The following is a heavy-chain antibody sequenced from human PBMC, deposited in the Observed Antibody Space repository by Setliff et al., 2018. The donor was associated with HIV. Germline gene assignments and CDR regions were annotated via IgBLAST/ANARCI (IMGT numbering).Heavy chain of an antibody. Sequence: GPSVKVSCKASGYSFTNYGISWVRQAPGQGLEWMGWISSYNDNTNYALNLQGRVTMTTDTSTSTAYMELRSLRSDDTAVYYCARDDVGYCSGGSCYHLFDTFDIWGQGTVVTVS. V-gene: IGHV1-18*01. CDR3: ARDDVGYCSGGSCYHLFDTFDI. D-gene: IGHD2-15*01. CDR1: GYSFTNYG. J-gene: IGHJ3*02. CDR2: ISSYNDNT.